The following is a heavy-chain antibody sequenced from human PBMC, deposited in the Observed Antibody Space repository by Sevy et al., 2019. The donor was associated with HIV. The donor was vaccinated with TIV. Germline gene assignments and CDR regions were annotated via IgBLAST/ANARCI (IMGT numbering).Heavy chain of an antibody. CDR1: GYSISSYYW. J-gene: IGHJ4*02. D-gene: IGHD3-10*01. Sequence: QLRETLSLTCVVSGYSISSYYWWDWFRRPPGKGLEWIGAIHYSGDTQYTPSLKSRVTVSADTSKNQFSLSLSFMTAADTAIYYCASHDRGREDYWGQGILVTVSS. CDR2: IHYSGDT. CDR3: ASHDRGREDY. V-gene: IGHV4-38-2*01.